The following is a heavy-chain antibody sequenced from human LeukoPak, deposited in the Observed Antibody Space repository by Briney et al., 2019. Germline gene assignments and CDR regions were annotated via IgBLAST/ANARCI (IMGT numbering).Heavy chain of an antibody. V-gene: IGHV1-8*01. CDR3: ARGPRITLVRGGQWYFYMDV. CDR2: MNPNSGNT. D-gene: IGHD3-10*01. CDR1: GYTFTSYD. J-gene: IGHJ6*03. Sequence: ASVKVSCKASGYTFTSYDINWVRQATGQGLEWMGWMNPNSGNTGYAQKFQGRVTMTRNTSISTAYMELSSLRSEDTAVYYCARGPRITLVRGGQWYFYMDVWGKGTTVTVSS.